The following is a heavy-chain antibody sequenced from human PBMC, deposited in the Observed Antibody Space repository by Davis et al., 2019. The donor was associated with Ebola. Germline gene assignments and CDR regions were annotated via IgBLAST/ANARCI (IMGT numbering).Heavy chain of an antibody. J-gene: IGHJ6*04. Sequence: GESLKISCKGSGYSFTSYWIGWVRQMPGKGLEWMGIIYPGDSDTRYSPSFQGQVTISADKSISTAYLQWSSLKASDTAMYYCARYSNYYYYYYGMDVWGKGTTVTVSS. D-gene: IGHD4-11*01. CDR3: ARYSNYYYYYYGMDV. CDR1: GYSFTSYW. V-gene: IGHV5-51*01. CDR2: IYPGDSDT.